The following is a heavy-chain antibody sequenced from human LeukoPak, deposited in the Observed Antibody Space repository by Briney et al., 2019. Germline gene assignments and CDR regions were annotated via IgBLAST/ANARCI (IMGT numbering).Heavy chain of an antibody. Sequence: GGSLRLSCAASGFTFSNYGMHWVRQAPGKGLEWVAVIWYDGSNKYYADSVKGRFTISRDNSKNTLYLQMNSLRAEDTAVYYCRAVVPAALTHDYWGQGTLVTVSS. CDR3: RAVVPAALTHDY. CDR1: GFTFSNYG. V-gene: IGHV3-33*08. J-gene: IGHJ4*02. D-gene: IGHD2-2*01. CDR2: IWYDGSNK.